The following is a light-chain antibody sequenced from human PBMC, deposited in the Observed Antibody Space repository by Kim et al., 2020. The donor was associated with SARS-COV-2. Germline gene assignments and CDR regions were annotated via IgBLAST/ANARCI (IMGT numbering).Light chain of an antibody. J-gene: IGLJ2*01. Sequence: QSVTSSCTGNSSDVGGYNYVSWYQQHPGKAPKLMIYDVSKRPSGVPDRFSGSKSGNTASLTISGLQAEDEADYYCCSYAGSYTFGVFGGGTQLTVL. V-gene: IGLV2-11*01. CDR1: SSDVGGYNY. CDR3: CSYAGSYTFGV. CDR2: DVS.